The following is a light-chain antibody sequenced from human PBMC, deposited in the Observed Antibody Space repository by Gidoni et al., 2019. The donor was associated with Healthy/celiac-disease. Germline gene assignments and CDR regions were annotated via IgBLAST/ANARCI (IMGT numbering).Light chain of an antibody. CDR1: SSDVGGYNY. V-gene: IGLV2-14*01. CDR3: SSYTSSSTLEV. Sequence: QSALTQPVSVSGSPGQSITISCTGTSSDVGGYNYVSWYQQHPGKAPKLMIYEVSNRPSGVPDRFSGSKSGNTASLTISGLQAEDEADYYCSSYTSSSTLEVFGGGTKLTVL. J-gene: IGLJ3*02. CDR2: EVS.